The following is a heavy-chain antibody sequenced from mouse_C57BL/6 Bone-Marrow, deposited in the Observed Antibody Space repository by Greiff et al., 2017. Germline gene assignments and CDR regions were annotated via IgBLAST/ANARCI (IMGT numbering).Heavy chain of an antibody. CDR2: IHPSDSDT. D-gene: IGHD2-4*01. J-gene: IGHJ1*03. Sequence: QVQLQQPGAELVKPGASVKVSCKASGYTFTSYWMHWVKQRPGQGLEWIGRIHPSDSDTNYNQKFKGKATLTVDKSSSTAYMQISSLTSDDSAVYYCANIYYDYDDPVWGTGTTVIVSS. CDR3: ANIYYDYDDPV. V-gene: IGHV1-74*01. CDR1: GYTFTSYW.